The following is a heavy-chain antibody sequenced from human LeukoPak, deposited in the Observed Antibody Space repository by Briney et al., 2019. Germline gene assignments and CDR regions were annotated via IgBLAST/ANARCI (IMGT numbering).Heavy chain of an antibody. J-gene: IGHJ5*02. Sequence: SETLSLTCTVSGGSISSGDYYWSWIRHPPGKGLEWIGYIYYSGSTYYNPSLKSRVTISVDTSKNQFSLKLSSVTAADTAVYYCARVTTVTADYWFDPWGQGTLVTVSS. CDR3: ARVTTVTADYWFDP. D-gene: IGHD4-17*01. V-gene: IGHV4-30-4*01. CDR1: GGSISSGDYY. CDR2: IYYSGST.